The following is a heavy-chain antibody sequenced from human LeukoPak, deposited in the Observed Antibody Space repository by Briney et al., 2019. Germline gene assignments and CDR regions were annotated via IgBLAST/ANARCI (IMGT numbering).Heavy chain of an antibody. J-gene: IGHJ4*02. Sequence: GGSLRLSCAASEFSLSSYSMDWFRQTPGKGLEWISYISSSGRTVYYADSVEGRFTVSRDDSKNTLFLQMNSLRAEDTAVYYCARDLGNFDSGTSYYDYWGQGTLVTVSS. CDR3: ARDLGNFDSGTSYYDY. CDR2: ISSSGRTV. CDR1: EFSLSSYS. D-gene: IGHD3-10*01. V-gene: IGHV3-48*01.